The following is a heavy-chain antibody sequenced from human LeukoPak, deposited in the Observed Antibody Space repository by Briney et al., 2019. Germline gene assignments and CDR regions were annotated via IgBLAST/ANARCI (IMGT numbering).Heavy chain of an antibody. CDR2: INPDSGGT. J-gene: IGHJ3*01. D-gene: IGHD2/OR15-2a*01. CDR3: ARTFYDTLDSDAFDF. Sequence: ASVKVSCNASRYTFTGYYMHWVRQAPGQGLEWMGWINPDSGGTNNAQKFQGRVTMTRDTSISTAYMELSRLRSDDTAVYYCARTFYDTLDSDAFDFWGQGTMVIVSS. V-gene: IGHV1-2*02. CDR1: RYTFTGYY.